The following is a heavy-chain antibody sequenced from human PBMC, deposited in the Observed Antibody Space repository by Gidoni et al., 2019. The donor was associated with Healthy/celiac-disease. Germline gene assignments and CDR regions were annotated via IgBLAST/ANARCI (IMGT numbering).Heavy chain of an antibody. CDR3: ARGRSSGWYGNYYYYGMDV. Sequence: QVQLQQWGAGLLKPSETLSLTCAVYGGSFSGYYWSWIRQPPGKGLEWIGEINHSVSTNYNPSLKIRVTISVDTSKNQFSLKLSSVTAADTAVYYCARGRSSGWYGNYYYYGMDVWGQGTTVTVSS. CDR1: GGSFSGYY. CDR2: INHSVST. V-gene: IGHV4-34*01. J-gene: IGHJ6*02. D-gene: IGHD6-19*01.